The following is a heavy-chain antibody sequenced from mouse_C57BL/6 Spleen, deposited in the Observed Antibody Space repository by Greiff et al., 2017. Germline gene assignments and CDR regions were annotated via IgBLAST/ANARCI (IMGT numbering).Heavy chain of an antibody. CDR3: ARGDTTVVAPFDY. Sequence: EVKLVESGPVLVKPGASVKMSCKASGYTFTDYYMNWVKQSHGKSLEWIGVINPYNGGTSYNQKFKGKATLTVDKSSSTAYMELNSLTSEDSAVYYCARGDTTVVAPFDYWGQGTTLTVSS. J-gene: IGHJ2*01. CDR2: INPYNGGT. D-gene: IGHD1-1*01. V-gene: IGHV1-19*01. CDR1: GYTFTDYY.